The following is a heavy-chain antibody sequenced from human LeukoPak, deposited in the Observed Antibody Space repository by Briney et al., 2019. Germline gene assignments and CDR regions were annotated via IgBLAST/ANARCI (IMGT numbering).Heavy chain of an antibody. V-gene: IGHV3-53*01. D-gene: IGHD3-22*01. Sequence: PGGSLRLSCAASGFTFSSNYMSWVRQAPGKGLEWVSVIYSGGSTYYADSVKGRFTISRDNSKNTLYLQMNSLRAEDTAVYYCARSPYYYDSSGLNYFDYWGQGTLVTVSS. J-gene: IGHJ4*02. CDR3: ARSPYYYDSSGLNYFDY. CDR1: GFTFSSNY. CDR2: IYSGGST.